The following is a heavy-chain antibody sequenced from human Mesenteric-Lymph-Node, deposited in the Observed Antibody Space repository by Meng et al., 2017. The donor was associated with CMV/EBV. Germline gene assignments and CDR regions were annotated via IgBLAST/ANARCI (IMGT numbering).Heavy chain of an antibody. V-gene: IGHV3-64*02. CDR3: ARDEDDTSGYRY. J-gene: IGHJ4*02. Sequence: GESLKISCAASGFTFSSYAIHWVRQAPGKGLEYVSAISSNGDITHYADSVKGRFTISRDNSKNTLYLQMGSLRVEDMAVYYCARDEDDTSGYRYWGQGTLVTVSS. D-gene: IGHD3-22*01. CDR2: ISSNGDIT. CDR1: GFTFSSYA.